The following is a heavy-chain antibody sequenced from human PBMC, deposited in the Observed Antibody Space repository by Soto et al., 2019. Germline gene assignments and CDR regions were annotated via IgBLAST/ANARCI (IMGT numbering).Heavy chain of an antibody. Sequence: PGESLKISCKGSGYSFTSYWIGWVRQMPGKGLEWMGIIYPGDSDTRYSPSFQGQVTISADKSISTAYLQWSSLKASDTAMYYCARQTTMVRGLPPGCFDFSGQGTLVTVSS. CDR2: IYPGDSDT. D-gene: IGHD3-10*01. CDR1: GYSFTSYW. CDR3: ARQTTMVRGLPPGCFDF. J-gene: IGHJ5*01. V-gene: IGHV5-51*01.